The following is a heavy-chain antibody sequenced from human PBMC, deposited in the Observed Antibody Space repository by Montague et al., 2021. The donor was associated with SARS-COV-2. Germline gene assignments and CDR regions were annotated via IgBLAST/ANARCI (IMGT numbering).Heavy chain of an antibody. Sequence: SETLSLTCTVSGGSMRDYYWSWIRQPPGEGPEWIGYIYYSGSTDYNPSLNSRVTLSLDTSKNQFSLNLRSVTAADTAFYYCARVHYYTGYVDSWGQGTLVSVSS. CDR2: IYYSGST. CDR3: ARVHYYTGYVDS. CDR1: GGSMRDYY. V-gene: IGHV4-59*01. J-gene: IGHJ4*02. D-gene: IGHD3-22*01.